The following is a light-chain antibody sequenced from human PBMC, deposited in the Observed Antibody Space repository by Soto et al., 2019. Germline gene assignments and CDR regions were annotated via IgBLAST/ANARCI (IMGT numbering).Light chain of an antibody. V-gene: IGKV1-39*01. CDR1: QSISSY. Sequence: DIQMTQSPSSLSATVGDRVTITCRASQSISSYVNWYQQKPGKAPKLLIYAASSLQGGVPSRFSDSGSGTDFTLTISSLQPEDFATYYCQQIYINPPTFGQGTKVEIK. J-gene: IGKJ1*01. CDR2: AAS. CDR3: QQIYINPPT.